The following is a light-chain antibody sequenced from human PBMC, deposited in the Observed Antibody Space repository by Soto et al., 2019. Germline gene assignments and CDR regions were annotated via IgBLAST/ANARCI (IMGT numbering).Light chain of an antibody. CDR2: AAS. CDR3: QQSYSTPPT. Sequence: IQMTQSASSLSACVGDRVTITCRASQSISSYLNWYQQKPGKAPKLLIYAASSLQSGVPSRFSGSGSGTDFTLTISSLQPEDFATYYCQQSYSTPPTFGQGTKVEIK. CDR1: QSISSY. J-gene: IGKJ1*01. V-gene: IGKV1-39*01.